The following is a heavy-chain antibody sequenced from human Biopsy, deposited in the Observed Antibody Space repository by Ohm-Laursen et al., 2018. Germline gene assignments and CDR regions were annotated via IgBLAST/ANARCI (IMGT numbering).Heavy chain of an antibody. Sequence: SETLSLTCTVSGASVSSGSYDWSWIRQPPGKGLEWIGNIYNDVSTKYNPSLRSRVTISADKSTNQFSLKLRSVTAADTAVYYCARGYAGLYEAFDFWGQGTVVTAAS. V-gene: IGHV4-61*01. CDR2: IYNDVST. CDR1: GASVSSGSYD. CDR3: ARGYAGLYEAFDF. D-gene: IGHD5-18*01. J-gene: IGHJ3*01.